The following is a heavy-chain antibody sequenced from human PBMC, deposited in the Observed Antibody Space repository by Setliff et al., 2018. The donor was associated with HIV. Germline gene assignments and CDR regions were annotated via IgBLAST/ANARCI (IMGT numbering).Heavy chain of an antibody. CDR1: GFTFSRNW. J-gene: IGHJ4*01. CDR3: ASSRPPDDSSGYLDH. Sequence: GGSLRLSCAASGFTFSRNWMSWVRQAPGKGLEWVANLNQDGSEKYYADSVKGRFTISRDNAKNSLYLQMNSLRAEDTAIYYCASSRPPDDSSGYLDHWGQGTLVTVSS. V-gene: IGHV3-7*03. D-gene: IGHD3-22*01. CDR2: LNQDGSEK.